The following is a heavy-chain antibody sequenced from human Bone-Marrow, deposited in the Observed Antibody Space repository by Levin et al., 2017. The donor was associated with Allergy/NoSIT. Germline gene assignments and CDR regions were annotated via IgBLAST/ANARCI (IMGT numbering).Heavy chain of an antibody. Sequence: SGPTLVKPTETLTLTCTVSGFSLSHTTVGVSWIRQPPGKALECLAHIFPYDEKSSSISLKTRLTISKDTSKSQVVLTMTNMDPVDTATYSCARRGGDEWGDWYFDLWGRGTLVTVSS. D-gene: IGHD4-17*01. CDR2: IFPYDEK. CDR3: ARRGGDEWGDWYFDL. V-gene: IGHV2-26*01. J-gene: IGHJ2*01. CDR1: GFSLSHTTVG.